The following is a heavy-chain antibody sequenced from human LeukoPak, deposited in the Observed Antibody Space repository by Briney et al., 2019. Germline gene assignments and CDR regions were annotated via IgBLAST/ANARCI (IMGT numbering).Heavy chain of an antibody. J-gene: IGHJ4*02. Sequence: ASVKVSCKASGYTFTGYYMQWVRQAPGQGLEWMGWINPNTGGTNYAQKFQGRVTMTRDTTISTAYMELSRLTSDDTAVYYCASYPRYSSSPPFDYWGQGTLVTVSP. CDR3: ASYPRYSSSPPFDY. CDR2: INPNTGGT. CDR1: GYTFTGYY. D-gene: IGHD6-19*01. V-gene: IGHV1-2*02.